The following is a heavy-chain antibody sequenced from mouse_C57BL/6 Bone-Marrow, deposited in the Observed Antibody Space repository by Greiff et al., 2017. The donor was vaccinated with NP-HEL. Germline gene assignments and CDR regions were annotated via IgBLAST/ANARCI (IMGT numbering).Heavy chain of an antibody. Sequence: QVQLQQPGAELVKPGASVKLSCKASGYTFTSYWMQWVKQRPGQGLEWIGEIDPSDSYTNYNQKFKGKATLTVDTSSSTAYMQLSSLTSEDSAVYYCARGGYDYWGQGTTRTGSS. D-gene: IGHD3-2*02. J-gene: IGHJ2*01. CDR1: GYTFTSYW. CDR3: ARGGYDY. CDR2: IDPSDSYT. V-gene: IGHV1-50*01.